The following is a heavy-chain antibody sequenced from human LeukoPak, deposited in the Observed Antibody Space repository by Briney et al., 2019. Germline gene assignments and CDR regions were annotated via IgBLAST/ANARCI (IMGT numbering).Heavy chain of an antibody. V-gene: IGHV1-2*02. Sequence: ASVKVSCKASGYTFTGYYMHWVRQAPGQGLEWMGWINPNSGGTNYAQKFQGRVTMTRDTSISTAYMELSRLRSDDTAVYYCAXXXXXXXSGPTATDYWGQGTLVTVSS. J-gene: IGHJ4*02. CDR1: GYTFTGYY. CDR2: INPNSGGT. CDR3: AXXXXXXXSGPTATDY. D-gene: IGHD4-23*01.